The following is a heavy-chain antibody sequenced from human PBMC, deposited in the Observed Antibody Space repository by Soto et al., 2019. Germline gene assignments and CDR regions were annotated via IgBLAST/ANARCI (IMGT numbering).Heavy chain of an antibody. V-gene: IGHV1-3*04. CDR1: VYTFTSYS. J-gene: IGHJ4*03. CDR3: ARDQGYVVY. Sequence: GXSVKVSCKASVYTFTSYSIHWVRQAPGQGLEWIGWINTDNGDAKYSQKLQGRVTVTRDTSATTAYMEVSSLRSEDTAVYYCARDQGYVVYWSLGTLVTLSS. CDR2: INTDNGDA.